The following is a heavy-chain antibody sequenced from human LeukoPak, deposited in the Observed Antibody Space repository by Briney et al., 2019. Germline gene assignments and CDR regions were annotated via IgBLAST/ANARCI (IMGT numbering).Heavy chain of an antibody. D-gene: IGHD6-13*01. J-gene: IGHJ4*02. CDR3: ARDEFSSSWYGRALDY. CDR2: IWYDESNK. CDR1: GFSSYG. V-gene: IGHV3-33*01. Sequence: GRSLRLSCAASGFSSYGMHWVRQAPGKGLEWVAVIWYDESNKYYADSVKGRFTISRDNSRNTLYLQMNSLRAEDTAVYYCARDEFSSSWYGRALDYWGQGTLVTVSS.